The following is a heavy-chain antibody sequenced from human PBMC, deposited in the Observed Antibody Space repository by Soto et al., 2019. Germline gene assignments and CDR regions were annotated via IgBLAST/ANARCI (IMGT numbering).Heavy chain of an antibody. Sequence: GGSLRLSCAASGFTFSGYAMNWVRQAPGKGLEWVSVISGSGGSTYYADSVKGRFTISRDNSKNTLYLQMNSLIAEDTAVYYCAKRATGTYFDYWGQGTLVTVSS. CDR1: GFTFSGYA. CDR3: AKRATGTYFDY. CDR2: ISGSGGST. V-gene: IGHV3-23*01. D-gene: IGHD1-1*01. J-gene: IGHJ4*02.